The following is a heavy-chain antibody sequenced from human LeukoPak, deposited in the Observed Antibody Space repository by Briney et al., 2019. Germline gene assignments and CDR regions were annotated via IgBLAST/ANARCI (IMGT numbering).Heavy chain of an antibody. CDR2: IIPILGIA. Sequence: ASVTVSRKASGGTFSSYAISWVRQAPGQGLEWMGRIIPILGIANYAQKFQGRVTITADKSTSTAYMELSSLRSEDTAVYYCARGGYGDYADSWGQGTLVTVSS. J-gene: IGHJ4*02. D-gene: IGHD4-17*01. V-gene: IGHV1-69*04. CDR3: ARGGYGDYADS. CDR1: GGTFSSYA.